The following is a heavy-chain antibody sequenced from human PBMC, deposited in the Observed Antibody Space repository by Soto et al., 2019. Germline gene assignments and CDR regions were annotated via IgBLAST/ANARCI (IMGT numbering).Heavy chain of an antibody. CDR1: GDSINRGGFY. D-gene: IGHD3-10*01. V-gene: IGHV4-31*03. Sequence: QVQLQESGPGLVKPSQTLSLTCTVSGDSINRGGFYWSWLRLLPGKGLDWIGYVYYSGTTYYNPSYKSRTPITADRATNRVSLVLTSVTAADTAVYYCAIGKGSGRARDWFDRWGQGTLGIVSS. CDR2: VYYSGTT. CDR3: AIGKGSGRARDWFDR. J-gene: IGHJ5*02.